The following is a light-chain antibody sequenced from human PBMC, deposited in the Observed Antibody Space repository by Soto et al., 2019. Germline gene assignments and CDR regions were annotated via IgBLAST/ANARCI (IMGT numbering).Light chain of an antibody. CDR3: QQYYSPWT. J-gene: IGKJ1*01. Sequence: DIVMTQSPDSLAVYLGERATINCKSSQSVLYSSNNKNYLAWYQQKPGQPPKLLIYWASTRESGVPDRFSGSGSGTDFTLTISSLPAEDVAVYYCQQYYSPWTFGQGTKVELK. CDR2: WAS. CDR1: QSVLYSSNNKNY. V-gene: IGKV4-1*01.